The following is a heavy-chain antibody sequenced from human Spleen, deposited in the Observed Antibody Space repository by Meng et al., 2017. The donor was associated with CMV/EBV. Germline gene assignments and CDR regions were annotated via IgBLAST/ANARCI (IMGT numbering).Heavy chain of an antibody. D-gene: IGHD4-17*01. CDR3: AKGLRPYGPFDY. CDR1: GGSISSSCYY. CDR2: IYYSGSN. Sequence: PRLLASCPGLVKTSETLSLPFTVSGGSISSSCYYWGWIRHPPEKGQEWIGSIYYSGSNYYNPSLKSRVIISVDTSKNQFSLKPSSVTAADTAVYYSAKGLRPYGPFDYWGQGTLVTVSS. J-gene: IGHJ4*02. V-gene: IGHV4-39*07.